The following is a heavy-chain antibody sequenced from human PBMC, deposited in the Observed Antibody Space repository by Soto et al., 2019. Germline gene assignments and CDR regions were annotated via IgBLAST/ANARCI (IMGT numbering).Heavy chain of an antibody. D-gene: IGHD6-25*01. Sequence: GGSLRLSCAASGFTFSSYSMNWVRQAPGKGLEWVSYISSSSSTIYYADSVEGRFTISRDNAKNSLYLQMNSLRDEDTAVYYCARVRPRLEVYYGMDVWGQGTTVTVSS. CDR3: ARVRPRLEVYYGMDV. J-gene: IGHJ6*02. CDR1: GFTFSSYS. V-gene: IGHV3-48*02. CDR2: ISSSSSTI.